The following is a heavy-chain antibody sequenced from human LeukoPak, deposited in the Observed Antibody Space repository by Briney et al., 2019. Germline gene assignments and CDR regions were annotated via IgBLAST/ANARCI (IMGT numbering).Heavy chain of an antibody. CDR2: ISYDGSNK. Sequence: GGSLRLSCAASGFTFSSYGMHWVRQAPGKGLEWVAVISYDGSNKYYADSVKGRFTISRDNSKNTLYLQMNSLRAEDTAVYYCAKDRITMVRGVLDYWGQGTLVTVSS. V-gene: IGHV3-30*18. CDR1: GFTFSSYG. CDR3: AKDRITMVRGVLDY. D-gene: IGHD3-10*01. J-gene: IGHJ4*02.